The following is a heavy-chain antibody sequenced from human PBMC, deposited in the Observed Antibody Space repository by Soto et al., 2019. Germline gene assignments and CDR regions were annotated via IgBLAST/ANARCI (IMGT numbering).Heavy chain of an antibody. D-gene: IGHD6-13*01. V-gene: IGHV3-53*01. Sequence: GGSLRLSCAASGFTVSNNFMSWVRQAPGKGLEWVSVIYSGGSTYYADSVKGRFTISRDNSKNTVFLQMNSLRAEDTAVYYCARDGTSSWAYFDYWGQGTLVTVSS. CDR3: ARDGTSSWAYFDY. J-gene: IGHJ4*02. CDR2: IYSGGST. CDR1: GFTVSNNF.